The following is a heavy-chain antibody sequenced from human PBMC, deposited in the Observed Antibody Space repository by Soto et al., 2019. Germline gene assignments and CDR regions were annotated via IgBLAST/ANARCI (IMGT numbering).Heavy chain of an antibody. CDR1: GGSISRYY. V-gene: IGHV4-59*01. J-gene: IGHJ6*02. CDR3: ARDLWGYCGTDCYPLDV. D-gene: IGHD2-21*02. CDR2: LYNTGST. Sequence: PSETLSLTCTVSGGSISRYYWSWIWQPPGKGLEWIGYLYNTGSTIYNPSLESRVTISVDTSKNQFSLNLNSVTAADTAVYYCARDLWGYCGTDCYPLDVWGPGTTVTVSS.